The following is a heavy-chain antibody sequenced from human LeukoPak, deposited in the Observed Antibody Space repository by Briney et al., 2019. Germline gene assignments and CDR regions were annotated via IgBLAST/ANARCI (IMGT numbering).Heavy chain of an antibody. D-gene: IGHD6-13*01. CDR1: GYTFSNYG. CDR2: INPNSGGT. J-gene: IGHJ4*02. Sequence: ASVKVSCKASGYTFSNYGFSWVRQAPGQGLEWMGWINPNSGGTNYAQKFQGRVTMTRDTSISTAYMELSRLKSDDTAVYYCARASSSWYIYFDYWGQGTLVTVSS. V-gene: IGHV1-2*02. CDR3: ARASSSWYIYFDY.